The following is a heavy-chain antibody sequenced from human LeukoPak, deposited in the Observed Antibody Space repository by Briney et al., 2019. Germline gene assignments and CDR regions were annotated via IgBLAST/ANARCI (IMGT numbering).Heavy chain of an antibody. CDR2: INPNSGGT. V-gene: IGHV1-2*02. D-gene: IGHD3-10*01. CDR3: ARDLVTMVRGVSQI. Sequence: ASVKVSCRASGFTFTSYGITWVRQAPGQGLEWMGWINPNSGGTNYVQKFQGRVTMTRDTSISTAYMELSRLRSDDTAVYYCARDLVTMVRGVSQIWGQGTLVTVSS. J-gene: IGHJ4*02. CDR1: GFTFTSYG.